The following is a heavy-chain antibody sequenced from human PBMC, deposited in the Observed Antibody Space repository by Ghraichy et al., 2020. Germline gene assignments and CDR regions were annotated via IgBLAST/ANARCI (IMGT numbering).Heavy chain of an antibody. Sequence: SVKVSCKASGGTFSSYAISWVRQAPGQGLEWMGGIIPIFGTANYAQKFQGRVTITADESTSTAYMELSSLRSEDTAVYYCASLLGMYSSSWYSYYYYYGMDVWGQGTTVTVSS. CDR1: GGTFSSYA. D-gene: IGHD6-13*01. J-gene: IGHJ6*02. CDR2: IIPIFGTA. CDR3: ASLLGMYSSSWYSYYYYYGMDV. V-gene: IGHV1-69*13.